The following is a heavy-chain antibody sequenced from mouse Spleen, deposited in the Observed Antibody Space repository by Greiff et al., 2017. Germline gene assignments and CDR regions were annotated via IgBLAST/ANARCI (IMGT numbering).Heavy chain of an antibody. CDR2: FHPYNDDT. V-gene: IGHV1-47*01. CDR1: GYTFTSYP. D-gene: IGHD4-1*01. J-gene: IGHJ2*01. Sequence: VQLVASGAELLKPGASVKMSCKASGYTFTSYPIEWMKQNHGKSLEWIGNFHPYNDDTKYNEKFKGKATLTVEKSSSTVYLELSRLTSDDSAVYYCARGGANWDDFDYWGQGTTLTVSS. CDR3: ARGGANWDDFDY.